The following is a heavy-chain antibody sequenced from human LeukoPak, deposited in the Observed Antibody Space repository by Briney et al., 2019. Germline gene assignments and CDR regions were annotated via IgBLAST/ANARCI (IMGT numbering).Heavy chain of an antibody. J-gene: IGHJ3*02. CDR3: ARGHMTTVTHDAFDI. CDR2: ISWNSGSI. CDR1: GFTFDDYA. V-gene: IGHV3-9*01. Sequence: AGGSLRLSCAASGFTFDDYAMHWVRQAPGKGLEWVSGISWNSGSIGYADSVKGRFTISRDNAKNSLYLQMNSLRAEDTAVYYCARGHMTTVTHDAFDIWGQGTMVTVSS. D-gene: IGHD4-17*01.